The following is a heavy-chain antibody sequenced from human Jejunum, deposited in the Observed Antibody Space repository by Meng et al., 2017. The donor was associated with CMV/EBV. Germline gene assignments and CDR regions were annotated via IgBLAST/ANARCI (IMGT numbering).Heavy chain of an antibody. CDR3: AKDSYSKGDI. D-gene: IGHD2-15*01. J-gene: IGHJ3*02. CDR1: GLTLSSPC. CDR2: IKQDGSVK. Sequence: SAGSGLTLSSPCMSWVRQAPGKGLEWVANIKQDGSVKYYGDSVKGRFTISRDNAKNSLYLQMTSLRAEDTAVYYCAKDSYSKGDIWGQGTVVTVSS. V-gene: IGHV3-7*01.